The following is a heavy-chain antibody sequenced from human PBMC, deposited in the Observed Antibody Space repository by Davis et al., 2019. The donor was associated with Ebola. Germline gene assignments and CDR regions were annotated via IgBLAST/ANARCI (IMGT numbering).Heavy chain of an antibody. CDR1: GGSFSGYY. V-gene: IGHV3-7*01. J-gene: IGHJ4*02. CDR3: ASGYSGYDSPFDY. D-gene: IGHD5-12*01. Sequence: ETLSLTCAVYGGSFSGYYWSWIRQPPGKGLEWVAIIKQDGSEKYYVDSVKGRFTISRDNAKNSLYLQMSSLRAEDTAVYYCASGYSGYDSPFDYWGQGTLVTVSS. CDR2: IKQDGSEK.